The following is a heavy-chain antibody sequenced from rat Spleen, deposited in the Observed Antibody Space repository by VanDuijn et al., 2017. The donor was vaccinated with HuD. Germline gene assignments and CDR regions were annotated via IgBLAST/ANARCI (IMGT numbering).Heavy chain of an antibody. V-gene: IGHV5S23*01. CDR2: ISYDGSAT. CDR3: ARRARYFDY. J-gene: IGHJ2*01. CDR1: GFTFSNYD. Sequence: EVQLVESGGGLVQPGRSLKLSCAASGFTFSNYDMAWVRQAPTKGLEWVASISYDGSATYYRDSVKGRFTLSRDNAKSTLYLQMDSLRSEDTATYYCARRARYFDYWGQGVMVTVSS.